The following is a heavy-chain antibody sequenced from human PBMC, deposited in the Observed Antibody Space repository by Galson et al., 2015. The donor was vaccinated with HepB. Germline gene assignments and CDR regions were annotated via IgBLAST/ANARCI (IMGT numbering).Heavy chain of an antibody. D-gene: IGHD2/OR15-2a*01. Sequence: SLRLSCAASGFTASSNYMSWVRQAPGKGLEWVSVIYSGGSTYYADSVKGRFTISRDNSKNTLYLQMNSLRAEDTAVYYCAREGRIRGNYYYGMDVWGQGTTVTVSS. CDR2: IYSGGST. J-gene: IGHJ6*02. V-gene: IGHV3-53*01. CDR3: AREGRIRGNYYYGMDV. CDR1: GFTASSNY.